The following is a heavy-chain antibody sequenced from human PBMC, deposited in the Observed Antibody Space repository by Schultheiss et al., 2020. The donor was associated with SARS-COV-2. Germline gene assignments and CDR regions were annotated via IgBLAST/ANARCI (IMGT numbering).Heavy chain of an antibody. J-gene: IGHJ6*02. CDR2: INPNSGGT. CDR1: GYIFTDYF. V-gene: IGHV1-2*02. D-gene: IGHD3-9*01. Sequence: ASVKVSCKASGYIFTDYFMHWVRQAPGQGLEWMGWINPNSGGTNYAQKFQGRVTMTRDTSISTAYMELSRLRSDDTAVYYCARGEGVLRYFDWLSYYYYYGMDVWGQGTTVTVSS. CDR3: ARGEGVLRYFDWLSYYYYYGMDV.